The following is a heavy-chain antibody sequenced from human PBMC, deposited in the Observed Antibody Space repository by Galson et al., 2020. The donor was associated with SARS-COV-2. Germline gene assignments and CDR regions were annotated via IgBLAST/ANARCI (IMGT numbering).Heavy chain of an antibody. Sequence: SETLSLTCTVSGGSVSSYYWTWIRQSPGKGLEWIGHMYYSGGTNYNPSLKSRVTTSVDTSKNQFSLKLSSVTAADTAVYFCARGGPSYPFYYMDVWGKGTTVTVSS. D-gene: IGHD1-26*01. CDR3: ARGGPSYPFYYMDV. CDR2: MYYSGGT. CDR1: GGSVSSYY. J-gene: IGHJ6*03. V-gene: IGHV4-59*02.